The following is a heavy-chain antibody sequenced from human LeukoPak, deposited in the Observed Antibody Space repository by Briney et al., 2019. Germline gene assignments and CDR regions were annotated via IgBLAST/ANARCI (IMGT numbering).Heavy chain of an antibody. CDR1: GYSISSGYY. V-gene: IGHV4-38-2*01. Sequence: PSETLSLTRAVSGYSISSGYYWGWIRQPPGKGLEWIGTISHSEITHYSPSLKSRVTISVDTSKIRYSLKLSSVTAADTAMYYCARHARGYSSSARDYYYYMDVWGKGTTVTVSS. CDR3: ARHARGYSSSARDYYYYMDV. J-gene: IGHJ6*03. D-gene: IGHD6-19*01. CDR2: ISHSEIT.